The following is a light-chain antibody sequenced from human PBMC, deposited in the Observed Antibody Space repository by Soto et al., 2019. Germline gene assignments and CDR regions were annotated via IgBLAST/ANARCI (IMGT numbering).Light chain of an antibody. Sequence: QSVLTQPPSLSGTPGQRVTISCSGSSSNIAGNTVHWYQHLPGTAPKLLIYINDQRPSGVPGRFSASTSGTSASLAISGLQSDDEADYYCATWDDDLNAAVFGGGTKSPS. CDR1: SSNIAGNT. J-gene: IGLJ7*01. V-gene: IGLV1-44*01. CDR2: IND. CDR3: ATWDDDLNAAV.